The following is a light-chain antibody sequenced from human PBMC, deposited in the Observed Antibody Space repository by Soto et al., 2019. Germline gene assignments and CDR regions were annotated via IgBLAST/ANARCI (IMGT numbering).Light chain of an antibody. CDR3: QSYDSSLGVV. V-gene: IGLV1-40*01. CDR1: SSNIGAGYD. CDR2: GNS. Sequence: QSVLTQPPSVSGAPGQRVTISCTGSSSNIGAGYDVPWYQQLPGTAPKLLIYGNSNRPSAVPDRFSGSKSGTSASLAITGLQAEDEADYYCQSYDSSLGVVFGGGTQLTVL. J-gene: IGLJ2*01.